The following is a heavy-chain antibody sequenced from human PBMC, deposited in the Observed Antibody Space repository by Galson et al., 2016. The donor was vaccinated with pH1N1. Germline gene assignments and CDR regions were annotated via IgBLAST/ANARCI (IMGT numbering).Heavy chain of an antibody. CDR2: INGRGSST. V-gene: IGHV3-23*01. D-gene: IGHD3-10*01. J-gene: IGHJ5*02. CDR3: AKEGRWYGGNWFDP. Sequence: SLRLSCAASGFTFSTYNMHWVRQAPGKGLVWVSSINGRGSSTYYADSVKGRFTISRDNSRSTLYLQLSAPTVDDTAVYYCAKEGRWYGGNWFDPWGQGTLVTVSS. CDR1: GFTFSTYN.